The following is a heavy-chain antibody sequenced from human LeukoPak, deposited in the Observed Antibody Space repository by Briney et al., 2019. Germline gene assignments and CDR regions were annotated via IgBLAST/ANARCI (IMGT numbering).Heavy chain of an antibody. Sequence: PGGSLRLSCAASGFTFSGSAMHLVRQASGKGLEWVGRIRSKANSYATAYAASVRGRFTISRDDSKNTAYLQMNSLRTEDTAVYYCTRLLTVYGHWGQGTLVTVSS. J-gene: IGHJ4*02. CDR1: GFTFSGSA. CDR3: TRLLTVYGH. V-gene: IGHV3-73*01. D-gene: IGHD5/OR15-5a*01. CDR2: IRSKANSYAT.